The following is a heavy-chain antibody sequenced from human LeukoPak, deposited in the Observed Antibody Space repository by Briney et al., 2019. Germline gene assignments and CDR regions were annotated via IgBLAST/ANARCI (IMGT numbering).Heavy chain of an antibody. J-gene: IGHJ3*02. CDR1: GFTFSSYG. CDR2: ISYDGSNK. CDR3: AKEDGDCSGGSCYYERPYHAFDI. V-gene: IGHV3-30*18. Sequence: PGGPLRLFCAASGFTFSSYGMHWVRQAPGKGLEGVAVISYDGSNKYYADSVKGRFTISRDNSKNTLYLQMNSLRAEDTAVYYCAKEDGDCSGGSCYYERPYHAFDIWGQGTMVTVSS. D-gene: IGHD2-15*01.